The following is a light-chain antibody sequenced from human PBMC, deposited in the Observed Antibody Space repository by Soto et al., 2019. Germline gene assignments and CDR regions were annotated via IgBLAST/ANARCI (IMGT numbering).Light chain of an antibody. Sequence: DIQMTQSPSTLSAFVGDRVTITCRASQSINSWLAWYQQKPGKAPNLLIYKASNLESGAPSRFIGSGSGTDFTLTISSLQPDDFATYYCQQYHRSPVTFGEGTKVEIK. CDR2: KAS. CDR1: QSINSW. CDR3: QQYHRSPVT. J-gene: IGKJ4*01. V-gene: IGKV1-5*03.